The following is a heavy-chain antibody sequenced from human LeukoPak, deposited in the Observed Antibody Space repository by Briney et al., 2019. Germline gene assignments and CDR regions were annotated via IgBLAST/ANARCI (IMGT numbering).Heavy chain of an antibody. CDR2: IRSKAYGGTA. V-gene: IGHV3-49*03. J-gene: IGHJ4*02. CDR3: SRDPYGSGKYNHFDY. CDR1: GFTFGDFA. Sequence: PGGSLRLSCATSGFTFGDFAMSWFRQAPGKGLEWVGFIRSKAYGGTAEYAASVRGRFTISRDDSKSIAYLQVNSLKTEDTAVYYCSRDPYGSGKYNHFDYWGQGTLVIVSS. D-gene: IGHD3-10*01.